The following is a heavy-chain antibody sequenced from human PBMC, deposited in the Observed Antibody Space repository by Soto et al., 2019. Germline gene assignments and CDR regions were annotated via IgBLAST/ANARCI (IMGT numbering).Heavy chain of an antibody. D-gene: IGHD6-25*01. CDR2: IRREVDGGTI. V-gene: IGHV3-15*01. Sequence: EVQLVESGGGLVRTGESLRLSCAASGFTFSNYWMSWVRQAPGKGLEWVGRIRREVDGGTIEYAAPVKGRFSISRDDSKNTLYLQMNSLKTEDTAVYYCTTRITATGAFDIWGQGTVVTVSS. CDR3: TTRITATGAFDI. CDR1: GFTFSNYW. J-gene: IGHJ3*02.